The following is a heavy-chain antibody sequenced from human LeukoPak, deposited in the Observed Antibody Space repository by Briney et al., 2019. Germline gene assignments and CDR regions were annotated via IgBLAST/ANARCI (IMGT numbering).Heavy chain of an antibody. Sequence: PGGSLRLSCAASGFTFSSYAMSWVRQAPGKGLEWVSAISGSGGSTYYADSVKGRFTISRDNSKNTLYLQMNSLRAEDTAVYYCAKGLRWSDYYYYGMDVWGQGTTVTVSS. J-gene: IGHJ6*02. CDR1: GFTFSSYA. D-gene: IGHD4-23*01. V-gene: IGHV3-23*01. CDR3: AKGLRWSDYYYYGMDV. CDR2: ISGSGGST.